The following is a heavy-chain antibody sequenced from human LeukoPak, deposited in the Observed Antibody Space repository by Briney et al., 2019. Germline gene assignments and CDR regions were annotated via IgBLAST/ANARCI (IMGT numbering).Heavy chain of an antibody. CDR2: IYGGGST. J-gene: IGHJ1*01. CDR1: GVTVSSSF. Sequence: PGGSLRLSCEASGVTVSSSFMSWVRQAPGKGLEWVSIIYGGGSTYYPDSVKGRFTISRDNAKNTVSLQMNSLRAEDTGVYYCARAPSEIGGYYPEYFRHWGQGTLVTVSS. D-gene: IGHD3-22*01. V-gene: IGHV3-53*01. CDR3: ARAPSEIGGYYPEYFRH.